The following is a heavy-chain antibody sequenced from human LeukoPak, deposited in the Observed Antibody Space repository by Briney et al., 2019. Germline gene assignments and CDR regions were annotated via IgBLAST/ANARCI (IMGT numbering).Heavy chain of an antibody. CDR3: ATIVTRLAYCGGDCYSDDY. CDR1: GFTFSSYA. J-gene: IGHJ4*02. Sequence: GGSLRLSCAASGFTFSSYAMSWVRQAPGKGLEWVSAISGSGGSTYYADSVKGRFTISRDNSKNTLYLQMNSLRAEDTAVYYCATIVTRLAYCGGDCYSDDYWGQGTLVTVYS. V-gene: IGHV3-23*01. D-gene: IGHD2-21*02. CDR2: ISGSGGST.